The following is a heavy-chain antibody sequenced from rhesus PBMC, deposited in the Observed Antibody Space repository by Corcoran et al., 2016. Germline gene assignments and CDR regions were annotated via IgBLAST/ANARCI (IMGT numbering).Heavy chain of an antibody. V-gene: IGHV4-173*01. CDR1: GGSLRSNW. D-gene: IGHD3-28*01. CDR3: ASPYYYGSGYYPGFDY. Sequence: QLQLQESGPGLVKPSEPLSLPCAVSGGSLRSNWWSWIRRPHGKGRAWIGRISGSGGSTSYNPSLKGRVTISTDTSKNQLSLKLISVTAADTAVYYCASPYYYGSGYYPGFDYWGQGVLVTVSS. J-gene: IGHJ4*01. CDR2: ISGSGGST.